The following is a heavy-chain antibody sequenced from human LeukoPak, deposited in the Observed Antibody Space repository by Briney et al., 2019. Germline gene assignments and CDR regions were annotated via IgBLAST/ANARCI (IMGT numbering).Heavy chain of an antibody. D-gene: IGHD3-10*01. Sequence: GGSLRLSCAASGFTFNLYWMHWVRQAPGKGLEWVAVIWYDGSNKYYADSVKGRFTISRDNSKNTLYLQMNSLRAEDTAVYYCARDLSDYYGSGSPHWFDPWGQGILVTVSS. J-gene: IGHJ5*02. CDR2: IWYDGSNK. V-gene: IGHV3-33*08. CDR1: GFTFNLYW. CDR3: ARDLSDYYGSGSPHWFDP.